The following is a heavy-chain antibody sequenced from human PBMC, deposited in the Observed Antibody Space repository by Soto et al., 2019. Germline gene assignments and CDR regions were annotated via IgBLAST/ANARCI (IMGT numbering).Heavy chain of an antibody. J-gene: IGHJ4*02. D-gene: IGHD7-27*01. V-gene: IGHV2-5*02. Sequence: QITLKESGPTLVKPTQTLTLTCSFSGFSLSSVGVGVGWIRQPPGKALEWLALIYWDDDKRYSPSLKSRLTITQDTSKNQVVLTMTHSDPVDTATYYCAHTLDWGEGRFDYWGQGTLVTVSS. CDR2: IYWDDDK. CDR1: GFSLSSVGVG. CDR3: AHTLDWGEGRFDY.